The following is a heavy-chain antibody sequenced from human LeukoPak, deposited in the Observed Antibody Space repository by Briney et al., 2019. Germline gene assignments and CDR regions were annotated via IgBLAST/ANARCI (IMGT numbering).Heavy chain of an antibody. CDR1: GYTFTGYY. J-gene: IGHJ5*02. V-gene: IGHV1-2*02. CDR3: ARGGITMVRGVMGNWFDP. Sequence: ASVKVSCRASGYTFTGYYMHWVRQAPGQGLEWMGWINPNSGGTNYAQKFQGRVTMTRDTSISTAYMELSRLRSDDTAVYYCARGGITMVRGVMGNWFDPWGQGTLVTVSS. D-gene: IGHD3-10*01. CDR2: INPNSGGT.